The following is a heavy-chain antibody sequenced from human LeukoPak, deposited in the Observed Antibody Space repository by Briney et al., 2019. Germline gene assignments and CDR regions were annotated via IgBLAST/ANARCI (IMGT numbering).Heavy chain of an antibody. J-gene: IGHJ4*02. D-gene: IGHD3-22*01. V-gene: IGHV3-23*01. CDR3: AKDSRIEGFDY. Sequence: GGSLRLSCAASGFTFSSYDMSWVRQAPGKGLEWVSDISGSGGSTYYADSVKGRFTISRDNPKNTLYLQMNSLRAEDTAVYYCAKDSRIEGFDYWGQGTLVTVSS. CDR2: ISGSGGST. CDR1: GFTFSSYD.